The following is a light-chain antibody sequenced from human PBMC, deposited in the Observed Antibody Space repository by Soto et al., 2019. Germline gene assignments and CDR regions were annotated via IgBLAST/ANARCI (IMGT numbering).Light chain of an antibody. V-gene: IGKV1-5*03. Sequence: DIQMTQSPSTLSASVGDRVTITCRASQSIGILLAWYQQKPGKAPKLRIYKASSLKSELQSRFSGSGSGTGFTLTISSLHPDDFATCFCQQYDSYVTFGQGTKLEIK. CDR2: KAS. J-gene: IGKJ2*01. CDR3: QQYDSYVT. CDR1: QSIGIL.